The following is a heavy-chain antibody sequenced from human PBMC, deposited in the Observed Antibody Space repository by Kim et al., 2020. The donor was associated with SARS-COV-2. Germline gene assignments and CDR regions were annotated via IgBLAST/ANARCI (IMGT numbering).Heavy chain of an antibody. CDR3: ARHAGYNSAWFFDY. CDR1: GFNLSSYW. Sequence: GGSLRLSCEVSGFNLSSYWMSWVRQSPGKGLEWVADMDQNGGERHYLDSLQGRFTISRDSAKNTLFLEMNSLRAEDTAVYFCARHAGYNSAWFFDYLGQG. CDR2: MDQNGGER. D-gene: IGHD2-15*01. J-gene: IGHJ4*02. V-gene: IGHV3-7*05.